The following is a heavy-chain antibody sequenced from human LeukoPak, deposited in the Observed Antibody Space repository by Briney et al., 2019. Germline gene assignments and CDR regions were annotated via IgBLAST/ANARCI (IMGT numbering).Heavy chain of an antibody. CDR1: GFTFSSYG. CDR2: ISNDGIKT. D-gene: IGHD3-22*01. Sequence: PGGSLRLSCAASGFTFSSYGMHWVRQAPGKGLEGVGIISNDGIKTFYGDSVKGRFSISRDNSNSTLYLQMNSLRAEDTAVYYCAKEVLSTGYNFDYWGQGTLVTVSS. J-gene: IGHJ4*02. V-gene: IGHV3-30*18. CDR3: AKEVLSTGYNFDY.